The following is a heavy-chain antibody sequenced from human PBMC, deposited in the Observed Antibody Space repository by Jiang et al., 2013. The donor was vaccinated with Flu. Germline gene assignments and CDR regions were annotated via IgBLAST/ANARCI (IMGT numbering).Heavy chain of an antibody. V-gene: IGHV4-31*11. J-gene: IGHJ4*02. CDR1: GGSISRGGYF. Sequence: GSGLVKPSQTLSLTCGVSGGSISRGGYFWSWIRQQPRKGLEWIGYIYYSGTTYYNASLKSRVFILSDTSQDQFSLRLTSVTAADTAVYYCARARGGYCSGGNCAHIFDYWGQGILVAVSS. CDR3: ARARGGYCSGGNCAHIFDY. D-gene: IGHD2-15*01. CDR2: IYYSGTT.